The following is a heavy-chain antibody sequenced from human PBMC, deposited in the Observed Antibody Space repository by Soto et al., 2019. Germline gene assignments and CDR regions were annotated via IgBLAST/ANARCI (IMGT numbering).Heavy chain of an antibody. D-gene: IGHD2-21*02. Sequence: GTLSLTVTVFGGSIRNFYWSWVRQPAGKGLEWIGRIYPSGTTNYNPSLKSRVTMSVDTSENQLSLKLTSVTAADTAVYYCARGPYCGSDCYFGVWGQGTLVTVSS. CDR1: GGSIRNFY. CDR3: ARGPYCGSDCYFGV. J-gene: IGHJ4*02. V-gene: IGHV4-4*07. CDR2: IYPSGTT.